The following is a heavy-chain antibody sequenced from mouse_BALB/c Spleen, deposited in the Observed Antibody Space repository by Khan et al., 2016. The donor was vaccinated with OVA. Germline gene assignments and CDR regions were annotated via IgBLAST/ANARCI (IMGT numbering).Heavy chain of an antibody. J-gene: IGHJ2*01. D-gene: IGHD1-1*01. CDR2: ISGDSNTI. Sequence: EVQLQESGGDLVQPGGSRKLSCAASGFTFSSYGMHWVRQAPEKGLEWVAYISGDSNTIYYADTVKGRFTISRDNPRNTLFLQMTSLMAKDTAMYYCATSYFYGYYFDYWGPGTTLTVSS. CDR1: GFTFSSYG. CDR3: ATSYFYGYYFDY. V-gene: IGHV5-17*02.